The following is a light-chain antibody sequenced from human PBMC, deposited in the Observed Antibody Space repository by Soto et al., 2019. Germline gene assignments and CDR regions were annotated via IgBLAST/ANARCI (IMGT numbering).Light chain of an antibody. CDR1: SSDVGAYNY. CDR3: SSYTTATTRV. J-gene: IGLJ3*02. Sequence: QSALTQPASVSGAHGQSITISCTGTSSDVGAYNYVSWYQQHPGKAPKLMIFDVSNRPSGVSNRFSGSKSGNTASLTISGLQAEDEADYYCSSYTTATTRVFGGGTQLTVL. CDR2: DVS. V-gene: IGLV2-14*01.